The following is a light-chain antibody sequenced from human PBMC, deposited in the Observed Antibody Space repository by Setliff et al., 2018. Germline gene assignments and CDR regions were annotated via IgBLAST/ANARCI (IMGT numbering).Light chain of an antibody. CDR3: ASYTSRSALYV. J-gene: IGLJ1*01. CDR2: DVS. V-gene: IGLV2-14*03. Sequence: QSVLAQPASVSGSPGQSITMSCTGSSSDVGGYDYVSWYQQHPGKAPKLIIYDVSKRPSGVSDRFSASKSANTASLTISGLQTEDEADYFCASYTSRSALYVFGPGTK. CDR1: SSDVGGYDY.